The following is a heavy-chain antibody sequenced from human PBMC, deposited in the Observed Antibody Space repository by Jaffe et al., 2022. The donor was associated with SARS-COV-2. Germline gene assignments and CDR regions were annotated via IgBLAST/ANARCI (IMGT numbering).Heavy chain of an antibody. CDR2: ISYDGSNK. J-gene: IGHJ5*02. V-gene: IGHV3-30*04. Sequence: QVQLVESGGGVVQPGRSLRLSCAASGFTFSSYAMHWVRQAPGKGLEWVAVISYDGSNKYYADSVKGRFTISRDNSKNTLYLQMNSLRAEDTAVYYCARDFVLRYFDWSTSWFDPWGQGTLVTVSS. CDR3: ARDFVLRYFDWSTSWFDP. D-gene: IGHD3-9*01. CDR1: GFTFSSYA.